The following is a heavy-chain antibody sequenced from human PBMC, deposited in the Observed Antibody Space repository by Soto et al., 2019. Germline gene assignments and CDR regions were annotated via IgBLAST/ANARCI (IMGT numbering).Heavy chain of an antibody. D-gene: IGHD1-20*01. J-gene: IGHJ4*02. V-gene: IGHV4-61*03. Sequence: QVQLQESGPGLVKPSETLSPTCTVSGGSVSADNYYWSWIRQPPGKRLEWIGYIYHTGSTNFNPSLKSRVTKSVDTSKNHCSRTLNAVTAADTAVYYCARGNWKGDYWGQGTLVTVSS. CDR2: IYHTGST. CDR3: ARGNWKGDY. CDR1: GGSVSADNYY.